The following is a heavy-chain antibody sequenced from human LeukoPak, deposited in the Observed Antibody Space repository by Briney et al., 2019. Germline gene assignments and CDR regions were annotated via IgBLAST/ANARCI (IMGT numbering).Heavy chain of an antibody. V-gene: IGHV3-23*01. CDR3: AKDVAYYDSSGYYPGDNYYGMDV. CDR1: GFTFSSYA. J-gene: IGHJ6*02. Sequence: GGSLRLSCAASGFTFSSYALSWVRQAPGKGMEWVSTVSGSGHTTYYADSVKGRFTISRDNSKNTLYLQMNSLRAEDTAVYYCAKDVAYYDSSGYYPGDNYYGMDVWGQGNTVTVSS. D-gene: IGHD3-22*01. CDR2: VSGSGHTT.